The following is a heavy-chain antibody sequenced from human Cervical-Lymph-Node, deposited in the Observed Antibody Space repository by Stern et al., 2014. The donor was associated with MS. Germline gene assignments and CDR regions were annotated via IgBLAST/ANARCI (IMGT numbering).Heavy chain of an antibody. D-gene: IGHD6-19*01. CDR1: GFTFSNYG. CDR2: IWSDGSNK. V-gene: IGHV3-33*01. Sequence: VQLVESGGGVVQPGRSLRLSCAASGFTFSNYGMHWARQAPGKGLAWVAFIWSDGSNKYYADSVKGRFTISRDNSHNTLYLQMDSVRAEDTAVYYCARAVQLKSAHNWFDPWGQGTLVTVSS. CDR3: ARAVQLKSAHNWFDP. J-gene: IGHJ5*02.